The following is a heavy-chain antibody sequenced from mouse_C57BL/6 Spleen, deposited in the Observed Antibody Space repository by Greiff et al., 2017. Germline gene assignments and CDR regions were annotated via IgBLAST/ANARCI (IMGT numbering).Heavy chain of an antibody. CDR2: INPSTGGT. CDR1: GYSFTGYY. D-gene: IGHD4-1*01. Sequence: VQLQQSGPELVKPGASVKISCKASGYSFTGYYMNWVKQSPEKSLEWIGEINPSTGGTTYNQKFKAKATLTVDKSSSTAYMQLKSLTSEDSAVYYCARWAGTEGAWFAYWGQGTLVTVSA. CDR3: ARWAGTEGAWFAY. V-gene: IGHV1-42*01. J-gene: IGHJ3*01.